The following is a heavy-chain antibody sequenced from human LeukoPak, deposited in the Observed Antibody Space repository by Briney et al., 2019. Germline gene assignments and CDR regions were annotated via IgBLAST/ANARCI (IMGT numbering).Heavy chain of an antibody. D-gene: IGHD1-7*01. CDR3: AKDIGNYFDAFDI. V-gene: IGHV3-9*03. Sequence: PGGSLRLSCAASGFTFDDYAMHWVRHAPGKGLEWVSGISWNSGSIGYADSVKGRFTISRDNAKNSLYLQMNSLRAEDMALYYCAKDIGNYFDAFDIWGQGTMVTVSS. CDR1: GFTFDDYA. CDR2: ISWNSGSI. J-gene: IGHJ3*02.